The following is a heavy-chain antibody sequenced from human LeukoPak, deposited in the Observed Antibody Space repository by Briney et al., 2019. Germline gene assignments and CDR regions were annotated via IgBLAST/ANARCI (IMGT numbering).Heavy chain of an antibody. CDR1: GYTFTGYY. CDR3: AQHGRTRRYCSSTSCSRVDY. CDR2: INPNSGGT. J-gene: IGHJ4*02. D-gene: IGHD2-2*01. Sequence: ASVKVSCKASGYTFTGYYMHWVRQAPGQGLEWMGWINPNSGGTNYAQKFQGRVTMTRDTSISTAYMELSRLRSDDTAVYYCAQHGRTRRYCSSTSCSRVDYWGQGTLVTVSS. V-gene: IGHV1-2*02.